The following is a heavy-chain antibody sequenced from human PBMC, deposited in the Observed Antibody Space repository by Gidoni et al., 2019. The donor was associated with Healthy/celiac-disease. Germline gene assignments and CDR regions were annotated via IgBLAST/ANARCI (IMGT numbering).Heavy chain of an antibody. CDR1: GGTFSSYA. V-gene: IGHV1-69*01. CDR2: IIPIFGTA. CDR3: ASFHLSYEPTHLDY. J-gene: IGHJ4*02. D-gene: IGHD1-26*01. Sequence: QVKLVQSGAEVKKPGSSVKVSCKASGGTFSSYAISWERPAPGQGLEWMGGIIPIFGTANYAQKFQGRVTITADDSTSTAYMELSSLRSEDTAVYYCASFHLSYEPTHLDYWGQGTLVTVSS.